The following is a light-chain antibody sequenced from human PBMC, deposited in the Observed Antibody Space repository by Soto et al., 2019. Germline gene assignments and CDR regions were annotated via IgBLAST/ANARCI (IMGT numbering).Light chain of an antibody. CDR2: GAS. CDR3: QQNNNWPLT. CDR1: QSVNRN. Sequence: EIAMTRSPATLSVSPGERATLSCRASQSVNRNLAWYQQKPGQAPRLLISGASTRATGVPARFSGSGSGTDFALTISSLQSEDFAVYFCQQNNNWPLTFGGGTK. J-gene: IGKJ4*01. V-gene: IGKV3-15*01.